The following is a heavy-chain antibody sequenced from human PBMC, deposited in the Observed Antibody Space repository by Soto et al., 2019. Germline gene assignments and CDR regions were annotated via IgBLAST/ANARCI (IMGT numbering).Heavy chain of an antibody. V-gene: IGHV4-4*08. CDR2: FHFSGST. CDR3: ARASGYSYGYDDFFDN. CDR1: GGSINGYY. Sequence: QVQLQESGPGLVKPSETLSLTCTVSGGSINGYYWTWLRQSPTNGLEWIGYFHFSGSTKYNPSLGSRLTTSADTSKNQISLTLSSVTAAETAVYYCARASGYSYGYDDFFDNWGLGTLANVSS. J-gene: IGHJ4*01. D-gene: IGHD5-18*01.